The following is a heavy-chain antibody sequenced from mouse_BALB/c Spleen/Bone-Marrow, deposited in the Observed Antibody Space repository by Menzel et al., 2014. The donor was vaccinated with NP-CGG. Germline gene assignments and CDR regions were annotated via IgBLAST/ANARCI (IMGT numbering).Heavy chain of an antibody. D-gene: IGHD4-1*01. J-gene: IGHJ2*01. Sequence: EVMLVESGGGLVQPGGSRKLSCAASGFTLSNFGMHWVRQAPEKGLEWVAYISSGSSTIYYADTVKGRFTISRDNPKNTLFLQMTSLRSEDTAMYYCARSWGHFDYWGQGTTLTVSS. CDR1: GFTLSNFG. V-gene: IGHV5-17*02. CDR3: ARSWGHFDY. CDR2: ISSGSSTI.